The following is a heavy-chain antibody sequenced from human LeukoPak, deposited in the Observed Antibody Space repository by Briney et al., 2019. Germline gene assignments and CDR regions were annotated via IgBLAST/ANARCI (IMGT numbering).Heavy chain of an antibody. V-gene: IGHV3-48*01. CDR1: GFTFSSYA. CDR2: ISSSSSTI. Sequence: PGGSLRLSCAASGFTFSSYAMNWVRQAPGKGLEWVSYISSSSSTIYYADSVKGRFTISRDNAKNSLYLRMNSLRAEDTAVYYCAIDVEFDPWGQGTLVTVSS. J-gene: IGHJ5*02. CDR3: AIDVEFDP.